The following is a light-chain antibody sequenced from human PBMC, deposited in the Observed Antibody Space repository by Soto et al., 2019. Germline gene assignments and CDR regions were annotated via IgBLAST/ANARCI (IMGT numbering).Light chain of an antibody. Sequence: DIAMTQSPDSLAVSLGERAAINCKSSQSVLHSSNNEHYLAWYQQKPGQPPKLLIYWASTRASGVPDRFSGSWSGTDFTLTISSLQAEDVAVYYCQQYYSTPRTFGQGTKVEIK. V-gene: IGKV4-1*01. CDR3: QQYYSTPRT. CDR1: QSVLHSSNNEHY. CDR2: WAS. J-gene: IGKJ1*01.